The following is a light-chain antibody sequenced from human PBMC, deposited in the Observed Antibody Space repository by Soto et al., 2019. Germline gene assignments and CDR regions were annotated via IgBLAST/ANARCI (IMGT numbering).Light chain of an antibody. CDR1: QSVGYR. J-gene: IGKJ3*01. CDR2: DAS. CDR3: QQYNNWPLFT. Sequence: EIVMTQSPATLSVSPGERATLSCRASQSVGYRLAWYQQKPGQAPRLLIYDASTRATGFPARFSGSGSGTEFTLTISSLQSEDFAVYYCQQYNNWPLFTFGPGTKVDIK. V-gene: IGKV3-15*01.